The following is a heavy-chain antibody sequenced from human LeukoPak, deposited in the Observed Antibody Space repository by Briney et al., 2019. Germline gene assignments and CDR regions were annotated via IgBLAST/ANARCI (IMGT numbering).Heavy chain of an antibody. CDR1: GGSVSSGSYY. CDR3: ARLARDAFGI. V-gene: IGHV4-61*01. CDR2: IYYSGST. J-gene: IGHJ3*02. Sequence: SETLSLTCTVSGGSVSSGSYYWSWIRQPPGKGLEWIGYIYYSGSTNYNPSLKSRVTISVDTSKNQFSLKLSSVTAADTAVYYCARLARDAFGIWGQGTMVTVSS.